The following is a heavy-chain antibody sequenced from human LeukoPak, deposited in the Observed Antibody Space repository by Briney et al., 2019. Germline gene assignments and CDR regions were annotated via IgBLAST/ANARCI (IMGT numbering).Heavy chain of an antibody. CDR2: IIPIFGTA. V-gene: IGHV1-69*13. CDR1: GGTFSSYA. J-gene: IGHJ4*02. D-gene: IGHD4-17*01. Sequence: SVKVSCKASGGTFSSYAISWVRQAPGQGLEWMGGIIPIFGTANYVQKFQGRVTITADESTSTAYMELSSLRSEDTAVYYCARVLPSDVTVTTHWGQGTLVTVSS. CDR3: ARVLPSDVTVTTH.